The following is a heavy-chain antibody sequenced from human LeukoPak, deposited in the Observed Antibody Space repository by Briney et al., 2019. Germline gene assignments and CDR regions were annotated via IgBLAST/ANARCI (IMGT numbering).Heavy chain of an antibody. J-gene: IGHJ6*02. D-gene: IGHD3-16*01. CDR2: IHYTGKP. CDR3: ARFGVDYDMDV. V-gene: IGHV4-59*11. CDR1: GVSISGHY. Sequence: SETLCLTCRASGVSISGHYWTWIRQPPGKGLEWIGQIHYTGKPDYNPSLKSRITISVDTSKNQVSLQVSSVTAADSAIYYCARFGVDYDMDVWGHGTTVTVFS.